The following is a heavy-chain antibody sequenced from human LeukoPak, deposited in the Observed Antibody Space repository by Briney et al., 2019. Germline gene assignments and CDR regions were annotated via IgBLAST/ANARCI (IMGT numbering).Heavy chain of an antibody. D-gene: IGHD3-16*02. CDR1: GYTFTSYD. CDR2: MNPNSGNT. V-gene: IGHV1-8*01. J-gene: IGHJ4*02. Sequence: GASVKVSCKASGYTFTSYDINWVRQATGQGLEWIGWMNPNSGNTGYAQKFQGRVTMTRNTSISTAYMELSSLRSEDTAVYYCARAPYYDYVWGSYRPDYWGQGTLVTVSS. CDR3: ARAPYYDYVWGSYRPDY.